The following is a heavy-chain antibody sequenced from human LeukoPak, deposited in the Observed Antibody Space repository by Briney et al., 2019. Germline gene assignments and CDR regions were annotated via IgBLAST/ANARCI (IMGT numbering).Heavy chain of an antibody. CDR2: INHSGST. V-gene: IGHV4-34*01. CDR1: GGSFSGYY. CDR3: ARGGRRSSSSKFDY. J-gene: IGHJ4*02. Sequence: PSETLSLTCALYGGSFSGYYWSWIRHPPGKGLEWIGEINHSGSTNYNPCLKSRVTISVDTSKNQFSLKLSSVTAADTAVYYCARGGRRSSSSKFDYWGQGTLVTVSS. D-gene: IGHD6-6*01.